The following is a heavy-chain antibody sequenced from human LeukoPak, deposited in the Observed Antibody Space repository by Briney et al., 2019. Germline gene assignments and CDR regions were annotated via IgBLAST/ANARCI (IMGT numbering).Heavy chain of an antibody. J-gene: IGHJ4*02. D-gene: IGHD1-26*01. V-gene: IGHV3-21*01. Sequence: PGGSLRLSCSASGFTFSSYSMNWVRQAPGNGLEWVSSISSSSSYIYYADSVKGRFTISRDNAKNSLYLQMNSLRAEDTAVYYCARVERGFDYWGQGTLVTVSS. CDR3: ARVERGFDY. CDR1: GFTFSSYS. CDR2: ISSSSSYI.